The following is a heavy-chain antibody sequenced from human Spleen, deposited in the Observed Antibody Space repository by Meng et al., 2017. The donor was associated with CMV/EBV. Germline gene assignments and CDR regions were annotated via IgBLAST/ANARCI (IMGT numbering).Heavy chain of an antibody. CDR2: ISWNGANT. D-gene: IGHD2-21*01. J-gene: IGHJ4*02. Sequence: LSLTCAASGFTFEDKAMHWVRQAPGKGLGWVASISWNGANTASADSVKGRFTVSRDNAKNSLYLQMNSLRVEDTALYYCAKEGIGGFDHWGQGTLVTVSS. CDR3: AKEGIGGFDH. V-gene: IGHV3-9*01. CDR1: GFTFEDKA.